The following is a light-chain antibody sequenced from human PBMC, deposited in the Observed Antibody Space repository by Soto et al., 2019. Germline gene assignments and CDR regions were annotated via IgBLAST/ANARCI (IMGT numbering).Light chain of an antibody. CDR3: SSDTTSSTLI. CDR1: SSDIGGYNF. V-gene: IGLV2-14*01. Sequence: QSALTQPASVSGSPGQSITISCTGTSSDIGGYNFVSWYQQHPGKAPKLLIHEVNNRPSGVSIRFSASKSGNTASLTISGLHAEDEADYYCSSDTTSSTLIFGGGTKLTVL. J-gene: IGLJ2*01. CDR2: EVN.